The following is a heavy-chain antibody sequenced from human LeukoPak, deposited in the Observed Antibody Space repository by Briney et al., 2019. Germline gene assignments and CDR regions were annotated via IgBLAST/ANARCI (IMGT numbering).Heavy chain of an antibody. J-gene: IGHJ4*02. CDR2: ISSSGSTI. CDR1: GFTFSDYY. CDR3: ATRDSSSWYFDY. Sequence: GGSLRLSCAASGFTFSDYYMSWIRQVPGKGLEGVSYISSSGSTIYYADPVKGRFTISRDNAKNSLYLQMNSLRAEDTAVYYCATRDSSSWYFDYWGQGTLVTVSS. D-gene: IGHD6-13*01. V-gene: IGHV3-11*01.